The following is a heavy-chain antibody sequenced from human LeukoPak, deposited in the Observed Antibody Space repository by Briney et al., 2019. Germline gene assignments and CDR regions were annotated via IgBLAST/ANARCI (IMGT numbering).Heavy chain of an antibody. CDR1: GFTINRAW. D-gene: IGHD3-10*01. J-gene: IGHJ4*02. Sequence: GGSLRLSCEVSGFTINRAWMTWVRKAPGKGLEWVGRIKRKSDGGTTDYAVPVKGRFTISRDDSKNTLYLQMNSLKNEDTAVYFCSKIGTGFDNWGQGTLVTVSS. V-gene: IGHV3-15*01. CDR3: SKIGTGFDN. CDR2: IKRKSDGGTT.